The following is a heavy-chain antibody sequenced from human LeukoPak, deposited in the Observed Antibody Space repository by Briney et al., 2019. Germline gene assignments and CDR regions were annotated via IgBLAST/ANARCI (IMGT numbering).Heavy chain of an antibody. CDR3: ARDLSGSYYFDY. Sequence: GGSLRLSCAASGFTFSDYYMSWIRQAPGKGLEWVSYISSSSSYTNYADSVRGRFTISRDNAKNSLLLQMNNLRAEDTAVYYCARDLSGSYYFDYWGQGTLVTVSS. V-gene: IGHV3-11*05. D-gene: IGHD1-26*01. J-gene: IGHJ4*02. CDR2: ISSSSSYT. CDR1: GFTFSDYY.